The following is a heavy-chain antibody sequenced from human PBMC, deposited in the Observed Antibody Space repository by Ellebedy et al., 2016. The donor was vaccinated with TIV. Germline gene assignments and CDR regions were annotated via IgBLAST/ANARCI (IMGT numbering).Heavy chain of an antibody. CDR1: GFTVSSNY. J-gene: IGHJ5*02. CDR2: IYSGGST. D-gene: IGHD1-14*01. Sequence: PGGSLRLSCAASGFTVSSNYMSWVRQAPGKGLEWVSVIYSGGSTYYAASVKGRFTISRDNSKNTLYLQMNSLRAEDTAVYYCARDPSKSGTRPRFDPWGQGTLVTVSS. V-gene: IGHV3-66*01. CDR3: ARDPSKSGTRPRFDP.